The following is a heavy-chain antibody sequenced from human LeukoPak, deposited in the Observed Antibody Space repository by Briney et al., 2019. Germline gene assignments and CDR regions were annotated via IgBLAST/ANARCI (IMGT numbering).Heavy chain of an antibody. CDR3: AKPKDNSLYCFDY. CDR1: GFNFRDYE. V-gene: IGHV3-48*03. CDR2: IHTGGTTI. Sequence: GGSLRLSCAASGFNFRDYEMNWVRQAPGKGLEWISYIHTGGTTIQYTDSVKGRFTISRDNSKNTLYLQMSSLRAEDTAVYYCAKPKDNSLYCFDYWGQGTLVTVSS. D-gene: IGHD1-20*01. J-gene: IGHJ4*02.